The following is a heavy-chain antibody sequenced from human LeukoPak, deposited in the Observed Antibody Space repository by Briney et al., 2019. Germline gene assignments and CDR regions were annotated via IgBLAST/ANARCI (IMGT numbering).Heavy chain of an antibody. CDR1: GGSFSGYY. D-gene: IGHD2-21*01. CDR3: ARIDLGAFDI. CDR2: INHSGST. J-gene: IGHJ3*02. Sequence: SETLSLTCAVYGGSFSGYYWSWIRQPPGEGLEWIGEINHSGSTNYNPSLKSRVTISVDTSKNQFSLKLSSVTAADTAVYYCARIDLGAFDIWGQGTMVTVSS. V-gene: IGHV4-34*01.